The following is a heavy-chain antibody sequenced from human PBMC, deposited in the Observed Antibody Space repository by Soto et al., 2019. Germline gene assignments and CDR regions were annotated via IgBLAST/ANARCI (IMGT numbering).Heavy chain of an antibody. Sequence: SETLSLTCTVSGGSISSYYWSWIRRPPGKGLEWIGYIYYSGSTNYNPSLKSRVTISVDTSKNQFSLKLSSVTAADTAVYYCARVPNVDTAMVADYWGQGTLVTVSS. CDR1: GGSISSYY. CDR2: IYYSGST. D-gene: IGHD5-18*01. J-gene: IGHJ4*02. CDR3: ARVPNVDTAMVADY. V-gene: IGHV4-59*01.